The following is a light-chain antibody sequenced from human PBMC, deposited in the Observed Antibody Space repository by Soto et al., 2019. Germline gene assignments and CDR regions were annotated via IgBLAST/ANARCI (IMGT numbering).Light chain of an antibody. Sequence: QSALTQPPSVSGSPGQSVAISCTGTSSDVGSYNRVSWYQQHPGTAPKLMIYDVSNRPSGVSNRFSGSKSGNTASLTISGLQAEDEADYYCSSYTSSSTRVFGTGTKVTVL. V-gene: IGLV2-18*02. CDR1: SSDVGSYNR. CDR2: DVS. CDR3: SSYTSSSTRV. J-gene: IGLJ1*01.